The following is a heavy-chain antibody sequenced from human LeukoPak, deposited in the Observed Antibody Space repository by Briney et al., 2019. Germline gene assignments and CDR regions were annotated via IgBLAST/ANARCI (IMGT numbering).Heavy chain of an antibody. Sequence: SETLSLTCTVSGYSISSGYYWGWIRQPPGKGLEWIGSIYHSGSTYYNPSLKSRVTISVDTSKNQFSLKLSSVTAADTAVYYCARAGTDYDSSGYYFRRDYYYYMDVWGKGTTVTVSS. CDR3: ARAGTDYDSSGYYFRRDYYYYMDV. CDR1: GYSISSGYY. D-gene: IGHD3-22*01. CDR2: IYHSGST. J-gene: IGHJ6*03. V-gene: IGHV4-38-2*02.